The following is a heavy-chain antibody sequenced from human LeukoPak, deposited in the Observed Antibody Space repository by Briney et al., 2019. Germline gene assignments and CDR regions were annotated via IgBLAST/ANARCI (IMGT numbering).Heavy chain of an antibody. V-gene: IGHV3-23*01. D-gene: IGHD6-19*01. Sequence: GGSLRLSCPASGFSFSSYVMSWVRQTHGKGLQWVSSITGIGYTTFYADSVKGRFTVSRDNADNTMLLQMNSVRDEDTAVYYCATKQWLAPPPDSWGQGTPVTV. CDR3: ATKQWLAPPPDS. CDR2: ITGIGYTT. CDR1: GFSFSSYV. J-gene: IGHJ4*02.